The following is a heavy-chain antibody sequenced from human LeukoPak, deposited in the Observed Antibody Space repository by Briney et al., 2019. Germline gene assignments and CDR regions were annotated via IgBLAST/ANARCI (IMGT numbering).Heavy chain of an antibody. J-gene: IGHJ5*02. CDR3: ARDVGT. V-gene: IGHV3-74*01. CDR1: GFSFSSYW. D-gene: IGHD7-27*01. CDR2: ISNDESTI. Sequence: GGSLRLSCAASGFSFSSYWVHWVRQAPGKGPVWVSLISNDESTIIYADSVKGRFTISRDNAKNTLYLQMSSLRAEDTAVYYCARDVGTWGQGTLVTVSS.